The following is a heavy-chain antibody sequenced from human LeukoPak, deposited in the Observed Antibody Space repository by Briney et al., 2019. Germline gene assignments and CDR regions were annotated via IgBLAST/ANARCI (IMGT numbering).Heavy chain of an antibody. Sequence: SETLSLTCAVYGGSFSGYYWSWIRQPPGKGLEWIGEINHSGSTNYNQSLKSRVTISVDTSKNQFSLKLSSVTAADTAVYYCARASTVTTYWFDPWGQGTLVTVSS. J-gene: IGHJ5*02. CDR1: GGSFSGYY. CDR2: INHSGST. V-gene: IGHV4-34*01. CDR3: ARASTVTTYWFDP. D-gene: IGHD4-17*01.